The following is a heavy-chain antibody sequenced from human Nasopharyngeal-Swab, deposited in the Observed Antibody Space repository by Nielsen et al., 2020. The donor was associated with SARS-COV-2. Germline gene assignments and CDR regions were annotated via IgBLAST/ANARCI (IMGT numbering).Heavy chain of an antibody. J-gene: IGHJ6*02. CDR3: ARGSTVTTFYYYYYGMDV. Sequence: SETLCLTCAVYGGTFSGYYWSWIRQPPGKGLEWMGEINHSGNTNYKPSLKSRATISVDTSKNQFSLKLISVTAADTAVYYCARGSTVTTFYYYYYGMDVWGQGTTVTVSS. CDR1: GGTFSGYY. V-gene: IGHV4-34*01. D-gene: IGHD4-17*01. CDR2: INHSGNT.